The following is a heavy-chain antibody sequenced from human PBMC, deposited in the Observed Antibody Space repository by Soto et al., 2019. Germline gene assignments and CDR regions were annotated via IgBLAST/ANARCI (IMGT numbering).Heavy chain of an antibody. V-gene: IGHV3-74*01. Sequence: EVQLVESGGGLVQPGGTLRLSCVASGFTFSGDWMHWVRQAAGKGLVWVSRINMDGTSTNYADSVKARFTISRDNAKNTLYLQMNSLRVDDTAVYYCARGPRGLYHHDYWGQGALVTVS. CDR1: GFTFSGDW. CDR2: INMDGTST. D-gene: IGHD2-8*02. J-gene: IGHJ4*02. CDR3: ARGPRGLYHHDY.